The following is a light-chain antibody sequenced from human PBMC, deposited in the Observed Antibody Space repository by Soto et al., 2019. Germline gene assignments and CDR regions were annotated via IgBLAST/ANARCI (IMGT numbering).Light chain of an antibody. CDR1: SSDVGGYNY. V-gene: IGLV2-14*01. CDR3: SSYTSSSSLV. CDR2: EVN. J-gene: IGLJ2*01. Sequence: QSALTQPASVSGSPGQSITISCTGTSSDVGGYNYVSWYQQHPGKAHKLMIYEVNNRPSGVSNRFSGSKSGNTASLTISGLQAEDEADYYCSSYTSSSSLVFGGGTKVTVL.